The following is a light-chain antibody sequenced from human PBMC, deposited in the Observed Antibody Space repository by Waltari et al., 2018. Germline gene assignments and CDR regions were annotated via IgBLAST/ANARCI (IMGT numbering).Light chain of an antibody. CDR3: QNHERLPAV. CDR2: GAS. J-gene: IGKJ1*01. V-gene: IGKV3-20*01. CDR1: QSVGRY. Sequence: EIVLTQSPGTLSLSPGERATLSCRASQSVGRYLAWYQQKPGQAPRLLIYGASSRATGIPDRVRGSGSGTDFSLTISRLEPEDFAVYYCQNHERLPAVFGQGTKVEIK.